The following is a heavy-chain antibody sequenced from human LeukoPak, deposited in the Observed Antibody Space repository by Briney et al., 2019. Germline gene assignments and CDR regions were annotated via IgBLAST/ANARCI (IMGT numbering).Heavy chain of an antibody. V-gene: IGHV3-23*01. J-gene: IGHJ4*02. D-gene: IGHD3-22*01. CDR1: GFTFGNSA. Sequence: GGSLRLSCAASGFTFGNSAMTWVRQAPGKGLEYVSSITGSGGGTFYADSVKGRFTISRDNAKNSLYLQMNSLRAEDTAVYYCARSYYYDSSGYYYDYWGQGALVTVSS. CDR3: ARSYYYDSSGYYYDY. CDR2: ITGSGGGT.